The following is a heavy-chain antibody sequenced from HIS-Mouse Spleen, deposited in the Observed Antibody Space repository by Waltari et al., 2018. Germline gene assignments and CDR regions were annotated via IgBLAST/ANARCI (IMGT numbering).Heavy chain of an antibody. CDR3: AREIPYSSSWYDWYFDL. V-gene: IGHV4-39*07. CDR1: GGSISSSSYY. D-gene: IGHD6-13*01. CDR2: ISYSGST. Sequence: QLQLQESGPGLVKPSETLSLTCTVSGGSISSSSYYWGWIRQPPGKGLEWIGSISYSGSTYSHPSLKSRVTISVDTSKNQFSLKLGSVTAADTAVYYCAREIPYSSSWYDWYFDLWGRGTLVTVSS. J-gene: IGHJ2*01.